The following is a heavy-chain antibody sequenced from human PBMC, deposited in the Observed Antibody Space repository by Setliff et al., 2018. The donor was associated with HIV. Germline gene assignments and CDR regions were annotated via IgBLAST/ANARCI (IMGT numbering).Heavy chain of an antibody. Sequence: PGGSLRLSCAASGFTFMNYAMSWVRQAPGKGLAWVSTISGSGGNTYYADSVKGRFTISRDNSNNMLFLQMNSLRTEDTAVYYCARSGGDCSGYYYYYYMDVWGKGTTVT. J-gene: IGHJ6*03. CDR1: GFTFMNYA. CDR3: ARSGGDCSGYYYYYYMDV. V-gene: IGHV3-23*01. D-gene: IGHD2-15*01. CDR2: ISGSGGNT.